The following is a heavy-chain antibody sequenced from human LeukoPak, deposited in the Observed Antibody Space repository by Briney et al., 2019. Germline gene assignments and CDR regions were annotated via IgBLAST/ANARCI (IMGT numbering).Heavy chain of an antibody. CDR3: ARETVMSMDV. CDR1: GGTFSSYA. V-gene: IGHV1-18*01. D-gene: IGHD4-17*01. J-gene: IGHJ6*02. CDR2: ISAYNGKT. Sequence: EASVKVSCKASGGTFSSYAISWERQAPGQGLEWMGWISAYNGKTNYAQRLQGRVTMTTDTSTSTAYMELRSLRSDDTAVYYCARETVMSMDVWGQGTTVTVSS.